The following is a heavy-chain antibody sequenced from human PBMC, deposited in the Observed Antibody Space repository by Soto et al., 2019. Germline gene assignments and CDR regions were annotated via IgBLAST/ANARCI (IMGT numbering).Heavy chain of an antibody. J-gene: IGHJ5*02. CDR3: AREGYDYIWGSYRYVNWFDP. Sequence: GGSLRLSCAASGFTFSSYGMHWVRQAPGKGLEWVAVIWYDGSNKYYADSVKGRFTISRDNSKNTLYLQMNSLRAEDTAVYYCAREGYDYIWGSYRYVNWFDPWGQGTLVTVSS. CDR2: IWYDGSNK. V-gene: IGHV3-33*01. D-gene: IGHD3-16*02. CDR1: GFTFSSYG.